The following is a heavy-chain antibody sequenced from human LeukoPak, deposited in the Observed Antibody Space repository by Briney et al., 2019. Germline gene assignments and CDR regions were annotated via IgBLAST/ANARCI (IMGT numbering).Heavy chain of an antibody. CDR1: GFTVSSNY. Sequence: GGSLRLSCAASGFTVSSNYMSWVRQAPGKGLEWVSVIYSGGSTYYADSVKGRFTISRDNSKNTLYLQMNSLRAEDTAVYYCARYSGYPIFDYWGQGTLVTVSS. D-gene: IGHD5-12*01. J-gene: IGHJ4*02. CDR3: ARYSGYPIFDY. V-gene: IGHV3-53*01. CDR2: IYSGGST.